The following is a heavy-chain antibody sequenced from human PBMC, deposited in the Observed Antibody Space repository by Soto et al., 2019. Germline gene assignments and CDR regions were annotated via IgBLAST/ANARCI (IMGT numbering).Heavy chain of an antibody. CDR2: IYYSGST. D-gene: IGHD3-22*01. V-gene: IGHV4-59*08. Sequence: SETLSLTCTVSGGSISSYYWSWIRQPPGKGLEWIGYIYYSGSTNYNPSLKSRVTISVDTSKNQFSLKLSSVTAADTAVYYCARRDYDSSGYYSAEYFQHWGQGTLVTVS. CDR3: ARRDYDSSGYYSAEYFQH. CDR1: GGSISSYY. J-gene: IGHJ1*01.